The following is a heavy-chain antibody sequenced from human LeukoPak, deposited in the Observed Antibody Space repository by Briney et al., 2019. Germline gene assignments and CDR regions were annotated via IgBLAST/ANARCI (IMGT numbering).Heavy chain of an antibody. J-gene: IGHJ4*02. CDR1: GGSISSSSYY. CDR2: MYYSGST. V-gene: IGHV4-39*07. Sequence: PSETLSLTCTVYGGSISSSSYYWGWIRQPPGKGLEWIGSMYYSGSTYYNPSLKSRVTISVDTSEIQFSLKLNSVTAADTAVYYCAGSGWNGGPFDSWGQGTLVTVSS. CDR3: AGSGWNGGPFDS. D-gene: IGHD6-19*01.